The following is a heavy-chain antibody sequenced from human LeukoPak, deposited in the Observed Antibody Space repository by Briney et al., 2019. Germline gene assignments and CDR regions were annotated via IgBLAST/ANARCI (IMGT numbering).Heavy chain of an antibody. V-gene: IGHV3-48*03. CDR1: GFTFSSYE. CDR2: ISSSGSTI. J-gene: IGHJ4*02. D-gene: IGHD2-2*01. CDR3: ARETYCTNTSCPIGDHFDY. Sequence: HSGGSLRLSCAASGFTFSSYEMNWVRQAPGKGLEWVSYISSSGSTIYYADSVKGRFTISRDNAKNSLYLQMNSLRAEDTAVYYCARETYCTNTSCPIGDHFDYWGQGTLVTVSS.